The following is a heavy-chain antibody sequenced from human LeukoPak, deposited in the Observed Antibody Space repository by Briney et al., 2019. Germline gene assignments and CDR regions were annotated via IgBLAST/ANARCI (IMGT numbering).Heavy chain of an antibody. V-gene: IGHV4-34*01. CDR3: ARKVGKYCSGGSCYGYYYYYYMDV. D-gene: IGHD2-15*01. Sequence: SETLSLTCTVSGGSISSYYWSWSRQPPGPGREWSGEINHSGSTNSNPSLKSRVTISVDTSKNQFSLKLSSVTAADTAVYYCARKVGKYCSGGSCYGYYYYYYMDVWGKGTTVTVSS. CDR2: INHSGST. CDR1: GGSISSYY. J-gene: IGHJ6*03.